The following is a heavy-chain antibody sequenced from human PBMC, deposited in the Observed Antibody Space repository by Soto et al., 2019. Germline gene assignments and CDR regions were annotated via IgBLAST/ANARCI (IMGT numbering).Heavy chain of an antibody. J-gene: IGHJ5*02. CDR1: GGSIFSSY. Sequence: SETLSLTCTVSGGSIFSSYWTWIRQPPGKGLEWIGNVYYSGSTNYNPSLKSRITISVDTSKNQFSLNLSSVTAADTAVYYCATVPAASSWFDPWGQGTLVTVSS. CDR2: VYYSGST. D-gene: IGHD2-15*01. CDR3: ATVPAASSWFDP. V-gene: IGHV4-59*01.